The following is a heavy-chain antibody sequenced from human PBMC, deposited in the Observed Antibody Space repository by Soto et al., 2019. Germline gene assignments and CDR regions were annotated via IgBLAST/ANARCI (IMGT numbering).Heavy chain of an antibody. CDR2: ISYDGSNK. Sequence: QVQLVESGGGVVQPGRSLRLSCAASGFTFSSYAMHWVRQAPGKGLEWVAVISYDGSNKYYADSVKGRFTISRDNSKNTLYLQMNSLRAEDTAVYYCAELKHGDLDYWGQGTLVTVSS. D-gene: IGHD4-17*01. V-gene: IGHV3-30-3*01. CDR1: GFTFSSYA. J-gene: IGHJ4*02. CDR3: AELKHGDLDY.